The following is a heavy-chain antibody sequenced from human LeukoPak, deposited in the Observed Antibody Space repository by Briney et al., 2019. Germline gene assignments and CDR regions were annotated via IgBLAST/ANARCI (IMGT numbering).Heavy chain of an antibody. CDR3: ARGGPYYYDSSGYYYNWFDP. CDR1: GFTFSSYG. V-gene: IGHV3-30*02. Sequence: GGSLRLSCAASGFTFSSYGMHWVRQAPGKGLEWVAFIRYDGSNKYYADSVKGRFTISRDNSKNTLYLQMNSLRAEDTAVYYCARGGPYYYDSSGYYYNWFDPWGQGALVTVSS. CDR2: IRYDGSNK. D-gene: IGHD3-22*01. J-gene: IGHJ5*02.